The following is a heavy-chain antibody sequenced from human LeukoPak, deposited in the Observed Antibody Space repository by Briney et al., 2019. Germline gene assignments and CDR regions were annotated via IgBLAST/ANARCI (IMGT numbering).Heavy chain of an antibody. CDR1: DDSFSSYY. Sequence: SETLSLTCTVSDDSFSSYYWKWIRQPPGKGLEWIGSVNYRGRTFYSPSLKSRVTISADTSKRQFSLNLSSVTAADTAVYYCAALHGYHFSMGVWGKGTTVIVSS. V-gene: IGHV4-59*03. CDR2: VNYRGRT. J-gene: IGHJ6*03. CDR3: AALHGYHFSMGV.